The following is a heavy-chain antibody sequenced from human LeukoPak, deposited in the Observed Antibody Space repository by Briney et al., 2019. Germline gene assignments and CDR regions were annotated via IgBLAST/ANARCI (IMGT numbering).Heavy chain of an antibody. J-gene: IGHJ4*02. CDR3: ARRPYYYDSSGPVDY. D-gene: IGHD3-22*01. CDR2: ISSSGSYI. Sequence: KPGGSLRLSCAASGFTFSTYSMNWVRQAPGKGLEWVSSISSSGSYIYYADSVKGRFTMSRDNAKNSLYLQMNSLRAEDTAVYYCARRPYYYDSSGPVDYWGQGTLVTVSS. CDR1: GFTFSTYS. V-gene: IGHV3-21*04.